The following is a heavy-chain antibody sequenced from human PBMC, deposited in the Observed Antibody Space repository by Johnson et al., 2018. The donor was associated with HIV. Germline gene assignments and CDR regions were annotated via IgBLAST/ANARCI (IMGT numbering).Heavy chain of an antibody. V-gene: IGHV3-20*04. CDR3: AREMVVAGAFDI. CDR2: INWNGGRT. D-gene: IGHD2-21*01. J-gene: IGHJ3*02. CDR1: GFTFEDYG. Sequence: MLLVESGGRVVRPGGSLRLSCAASGFTFEDYGMSWVREAPGKGLEWVSGINWNGGRTGYAESVKGRFTISRDNAKNSLYLQMNSLRAEDTALYYCAREMVVAGAFDIWGQGTMVTVSS.